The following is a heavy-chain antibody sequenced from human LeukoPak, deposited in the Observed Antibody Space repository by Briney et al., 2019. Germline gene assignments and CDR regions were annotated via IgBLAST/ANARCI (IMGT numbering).Heavy chain of an antibody. CDR3: ARGTPIVVVPAALYYFDY. CDR1: GFTFSSYS. Sequence: PGGSLSLSCAASGFTFSSYSMNWVRQAPGKGLEWVSSISSSSSYIYYADSVKGRFTISRDNAKNSLYLQMNSLRAEDTAVYYCARGTPIVVVPAALYYFDYWGQGTLVTVSS. CDR2: ISSSSSYI. V-gene: IGHV3-21*01. J-gene: IGHJ4*02. D-gene: IGHD2-2*01.